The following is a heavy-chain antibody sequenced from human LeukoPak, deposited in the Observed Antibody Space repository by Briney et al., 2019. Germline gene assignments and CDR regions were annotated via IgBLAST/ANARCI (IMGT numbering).Heavy chain of an antibody. D-gene: IGHD5-18*01. Sequence: SETLSLTCTVSGGSISSYYWSWIRQPLGKGLEWIGYIYYSGSTNSNPSLKSRVTVSVDTSKNQFSLKLSSVTAADTAVYYCARGDARGYSYGRLHFDHWGHGTLGTVSS. V-gene: IGHV4-59*01. CDR1: GGSISSYY. CDR3: ARGDARGYSYGRLHFDH. CDR2: IYYSGST. J-gene: IGHJ4*01.